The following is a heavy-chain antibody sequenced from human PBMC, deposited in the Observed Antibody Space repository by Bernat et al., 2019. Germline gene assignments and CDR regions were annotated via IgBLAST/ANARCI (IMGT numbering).Heavy chain of an antibody. V-gene: IGHV3-23*01. CDR2: ISGSGGST. D-gene: IGHD6-19*01. J-gene: IGHJ4*02. CDR1: GFTFSSYA. Sequence: EVLLLESGGGLVQPGGSLRLSCAASGFTFSSYAMSWVRQAPGKGLEWVSVISGSGGSTYYADSVKGRFTISRDNSKNTLYLQMNSLRAEDTAVYYCAKKRGIAVAGIIDYWGQGTLVTVSS. CDR3: AKKRGIAVAGIIDY.